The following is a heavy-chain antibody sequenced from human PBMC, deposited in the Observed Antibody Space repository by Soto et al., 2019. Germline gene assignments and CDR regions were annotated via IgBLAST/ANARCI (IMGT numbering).Heavy chain of an antibody. CDR2: ISSSGGIR. CDR3: ARDDSSGYSHY. CDR1: GFTFSDYY. Sequence: QVQLVESGGGLVKPGGSLRLSCAASGFTFSDYYMSWIRQAPGKGLEWVSYISSSGGIRYADSVKGRFTISRDNAKNSLYPQMDSLRVEDTAVYYCARDDSSGYSHYWGQGTLVTVSS. V-gene: IGHV3-11*01. D-gene: IGHD3-22*01. J-gene: IGHJ4*02.